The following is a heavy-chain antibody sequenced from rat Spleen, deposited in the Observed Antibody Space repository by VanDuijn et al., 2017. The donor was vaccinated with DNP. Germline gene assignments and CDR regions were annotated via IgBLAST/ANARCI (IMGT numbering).Heavy chain of an antibody. Sequence: EVQLVESGGGLVQPGRSLKLSCAASGFTFSNSDMAWVRQAPTKGLEWVASISTSGGVSYYRDSVKGRFTISRDNAKSTLYLQMNSLRSEDTATYYCARGSTSIYWYFDFWGPGTMVTVSS. J-gene: IGHJ1*01. V-gene: IGHV5S23*01. CDR3: ARGSTSIYWYFDF. CDR2: ISTSGGVS. CDR1: GFTFSNSD. D-gene: IGHD3-1*01.